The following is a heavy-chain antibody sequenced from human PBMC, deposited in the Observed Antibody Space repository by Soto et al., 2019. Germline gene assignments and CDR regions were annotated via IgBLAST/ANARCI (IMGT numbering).Heavy chain of an antibody. V-gene: IGHV3-74*01. CDR2: INNDGSIT. J-gene: IGHJ6*02. Sequence: EVQLVESGGGLVQPGGSLRLSCAASGFAFSSHWMHWVRQAPGKGLVWVSRINNDGSITTNTDSVKGRLTISRDNAKNTLFLEMNSLRVEDTGVYYCARDPYHYSYYGLDVWGQGTTVIASS. CDR3: ARDPYHYSYYGLDV. CDR1: GFAFSSHW.